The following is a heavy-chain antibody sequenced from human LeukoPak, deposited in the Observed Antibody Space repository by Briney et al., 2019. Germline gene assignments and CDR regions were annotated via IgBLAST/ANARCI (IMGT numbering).Heavy chain of an antibody. CDR1: NASFIGHY. CDR3: ARSCPHDRRAYYL. D-gene: IGHD3-22*01. V-gene: IGHV4-34*12. Sequence: PSETLSLTCAVYNASFIGHYWGWLRQPPGKGLEWFGYIIHRRSITYNPSLKSRVIISLDTSEDQFSLRLCCLTAADTAVYYCARSCPHDRRAYYLWGPGALVTVSS. J-gene: IGHJ1*01. CDR2: IIHRRSI.